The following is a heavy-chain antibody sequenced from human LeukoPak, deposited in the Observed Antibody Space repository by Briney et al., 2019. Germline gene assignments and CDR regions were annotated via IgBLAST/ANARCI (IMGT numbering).Heavy chain of an antibody. CDR2: IFSRSDGETT. Sequence: GGSLRLSCAASGFTISSAWMTWVRQAPGKGLEWVGRIFSRSDGETTDYAAPVKGRFTISRDDSKNTLYLQMNSLKTEDTAVYYCTTDLPWYHAPSDYWGQGTLVTVSS. CDR1: GFTISSAW. D-gene: IGHD4-23*01. J-gene: IGHJ4*02. V-gene: IGHV3-15*01. CDR3: TTDLPWYHAPSDY.